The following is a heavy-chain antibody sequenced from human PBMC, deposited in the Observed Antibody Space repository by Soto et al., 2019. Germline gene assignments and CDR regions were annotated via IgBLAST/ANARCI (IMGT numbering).Heavy chain of an antibody. J-gene: IGHJ6*02. D-gene: IGHD6-13*01. CDR2: IYYSGST. Sequence: SETLSLTCTVSGGSISSYYWSWIRQPPGKGLEWIEYIYYSGSTNYNPSLKSRVTISVDTSKNQFSLKLSSVTAADTAVYYCASSNIAAAGFYYYGMDVWGRGTTVTVSS. CDR3: ASSNIAAAGFYYYGMDV. V-gene: IGHV4-59*01. CDR1: GGSISSYY.